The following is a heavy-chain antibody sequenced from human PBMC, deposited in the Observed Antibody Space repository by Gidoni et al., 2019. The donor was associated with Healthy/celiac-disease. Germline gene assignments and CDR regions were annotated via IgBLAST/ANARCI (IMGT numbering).Heavy chain of an antibody. CDR3: ARVGVGATYGVFDY. CDR2: IYYSGSP. D-gene: IGHD1-26*01. J-gene: IGHJ4*02. Sequence: QLQLQESGPGLVKPSETLSLTCTVAGGSISSSSYYWGWIRQPPGKGLEWIGSIYYSGSPYYNPSLKSRVTISVDTSKNQFSLKLRSVTAADTAVYYGARVGVGATYGVFDYWGQGTLVTVSS. V-gene: IGHV4-39*07. CDR1: GGSISSSSYY.